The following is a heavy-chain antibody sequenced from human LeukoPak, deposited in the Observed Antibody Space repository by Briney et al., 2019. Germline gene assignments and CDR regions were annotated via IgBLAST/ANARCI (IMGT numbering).Heavy chain of an antibody. CDR2: ISAYNANT. CDR1: GYTFTSYG. V-gene: IGHV1-18*01. D-gene: IGHD2-2*01. J-gene: IGHJ4*02. Sequence: ASVKVSCKASGYTFTSYGISWVRQAPGQGLEWMGWISAYNANTNYAQKLQGRVTMTTDTSTSTAYMELRRLRSDDTAVYYCARDIDIVVVPAATPNDYWGQGTLVTVSS. CDR3: ARDIDIVVVPAATPNDY.